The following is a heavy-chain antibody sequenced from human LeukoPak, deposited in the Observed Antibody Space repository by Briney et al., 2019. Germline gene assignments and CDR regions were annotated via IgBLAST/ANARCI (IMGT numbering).Heavy chain of an antibody. D-gene: IGHD5-18*01. CDR3: ARVDLQLWSYYYYMDV. J-gene: IGHJ6*03. V-gene: IGHV1-2*02. CDR2: INPNSGGT. Sequence: GSVKVSCKASGYTFTGYYMHWVRQAPGQGLEWMGWINPNSGGTNYAQKFQGRVTMTRDTSTSTAYMELSRLKSDDTAVYYCARVDLQLWSYYYYMDVWGKGTTVTVSS. CDR1: GYTFTGYY.